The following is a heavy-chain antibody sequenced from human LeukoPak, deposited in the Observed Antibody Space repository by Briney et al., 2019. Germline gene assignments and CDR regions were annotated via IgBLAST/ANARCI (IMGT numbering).Heavy chain of an antibody. D-gene: IGHD1-26*01. CDR3: ARGRSGTYSFDY. Sequence: TGGSLRLSCAASGFTFSTYAMHWVRQAPGKRPEFVSAISSDGVNTFYADSVKGRFTLSRDNSKNTLYLHMGSLRLEDMAVYYRARGRSGTYSFDYWGKGTLVTVSS. CDR1: GFTFSTYA. CDR2: ISSDGVNT. V-gene: IGHV3-64*02. J-gene: IGHJ4*02.